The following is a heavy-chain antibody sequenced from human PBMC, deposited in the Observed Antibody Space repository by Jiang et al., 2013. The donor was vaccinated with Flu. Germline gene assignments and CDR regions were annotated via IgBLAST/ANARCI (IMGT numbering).Heavy chain of an antibody. V-gene: IGHV3-49*04. D-gene: IGHD3-10*01. Sequence: VQLVESGGGLVQPGRSLRLSCSASGFTLDNYGLNWVRQAPGKGLEWVGFIRSKTYGGTPEYSSSVKGRFTISKDASKDIAYLQMNSLKTEDTALYFCARGRYTYGLGIDYWGPRNPGHRLL. CDR3: ARGRYTYGLGIDY. CDR2: IRSKTYGGTP. CDR1: GFTLDNYG. J-gene: IGHJ4*01.